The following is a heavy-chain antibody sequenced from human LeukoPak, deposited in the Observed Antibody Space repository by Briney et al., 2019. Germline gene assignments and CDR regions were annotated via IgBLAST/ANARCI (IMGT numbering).Heavy chain of an antibody. CDR3: ATAIAAAGTGPPYY. J-gene: IGHJ4*02. Sequence: PGGSLRLSCAASGFTFSSYAMHWVRQAPGKGLEWVALISYDGSNKYYADSVKGRFTISRDNSKNTLYLQMNSLRAEDTAVYYCATAIAAAGTGPPYYWGQGTLVTVSS. CDR1: GFTFSSYA. D-gene: IGHD6-13*01. V-gene: IGHV3-30*04. CDR2: ISYDGSNK.